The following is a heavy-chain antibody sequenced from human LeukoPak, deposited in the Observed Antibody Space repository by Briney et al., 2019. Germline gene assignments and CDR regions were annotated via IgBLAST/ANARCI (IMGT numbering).Heavy chain of an antibody. CDR3: ASRYSSSWDYDAFDI. Sequence: SSETLSLTCTVSGGSISSGDYYWSWIRQPPGKGLEWIGYIYYSGSTNYNPSLKSRVTISVDTSKNQFSLKLSSVTAADTAVYYCASRYSSSWDYDAFDIWGQGTMVTVSS. J-gene: IGHJ3*02. V-gene: IGHV4-61*08. CDR2: IYYSGST. CDR1: GGSISSGDYY. D-gene: IGHD6-13*01.